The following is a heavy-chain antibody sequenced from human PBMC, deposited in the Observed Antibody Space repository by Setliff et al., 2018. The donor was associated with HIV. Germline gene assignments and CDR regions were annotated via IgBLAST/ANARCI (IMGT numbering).Heavy chain of an antibody. CDR3: AREGSPIYYFDY. D-gene: IGHD3-10*01. J-gene: IGHJ4*02. V-gene: IGHV1-2*02. CDR2: INVNSGDT. Sequence: ASVKVSCKASGYLFTGYYMHWVRQAPGQGLEWMGWINVNSGDTKYAQKFQGRVTMTRDTSISTAYMEVSSLRSDDTAVYHCAREGSPIYYFDYWSQGTLVTVSS. CDR1: GYLFTGYY.